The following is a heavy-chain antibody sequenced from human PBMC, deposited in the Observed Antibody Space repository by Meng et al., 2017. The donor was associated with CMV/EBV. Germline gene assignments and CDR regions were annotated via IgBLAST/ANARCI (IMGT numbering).Heavy chain of an antibody. D-gene: IGHD3-22*01. Sequence: GARLLNPLATLSLLCAVYGGSFSGYYWSWIRQPPGKGLEWIGEINHSGSTNYNPSLKSRVTMSVDTSKNQFSLKLSSVTAADTAVYYCARGGPNDSSGYYPYYFDYWGQGTLVTVSS. CDR2: INHSGST. CDR3: ARGGPNDSSGYYPYYFDY. CDR1: GGSFSGYY. J-gene: IGHJ4*02. V-gene: IGHV4-34*01.